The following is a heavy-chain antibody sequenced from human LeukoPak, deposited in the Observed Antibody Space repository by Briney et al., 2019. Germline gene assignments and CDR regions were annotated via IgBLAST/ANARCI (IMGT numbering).Heavy chain of an antibody. J-gene: IGHJ4*02. Sequence: PSETLSLTCTVSGGSISSSSYYWGWIRQPPGKGLEWIGSIYYSGSTNYNPSLKSRVTISVDTSKNQFSLKLSSVTAADTAVYYCAGGYDFWSGYYSRFDYWGQGTLVTVSS. V-gene: IGHV4-39*07. CDR1: GGSISSSSYY. CDR3: AGGYDFWSGYYSRFDY. D-gene: IGHD3-3*01. CDR2: IYYSGST.